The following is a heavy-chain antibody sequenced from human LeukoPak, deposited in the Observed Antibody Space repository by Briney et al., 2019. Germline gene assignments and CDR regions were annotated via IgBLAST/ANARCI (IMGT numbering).Heavy chain of an antibody. V-gene: IGHV3-53*01. J-gene: IGHJ4*02. D-gene: IGHD2-21*02. CDR2: IYSGGSR. Sequence: GGSLRLSCAASGFTVSSNYMSWVRQAPGKGLEWVSIIYSGGSRYYADSVKGRFTISRDNSKNTLYLQMNTLRAEDTAVYYCARYKTAGDYFDYWGQGTQVTVSS. CDR3: ARYKTAGDYFDY. CDR1: GFTVSSNY.